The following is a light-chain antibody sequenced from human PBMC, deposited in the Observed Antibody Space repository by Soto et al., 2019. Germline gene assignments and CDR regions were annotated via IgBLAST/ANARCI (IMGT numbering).Light chain of an antibody. V-gene: IGKV3-20*01. J-gene: IGKJ4*01. Sequence: EFVLTQSPGTLSVPPGGRATLSCRASQTVKNNYLAWYQQKPGQAPRLLIYDASSRATGIPDRFSGGGSGTDFTLTISRLEPEDFAVYYCQQFSSYPLTFGGGTKVDIK. CDR3: QQFSSYPLT. CDR2: DAS. CDR1: QTVKNNY.